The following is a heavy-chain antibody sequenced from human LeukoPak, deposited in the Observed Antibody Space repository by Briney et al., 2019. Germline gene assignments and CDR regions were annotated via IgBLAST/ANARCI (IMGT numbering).Heavy chain of an antibody. Sequence: GGSLRLSCVASGFTLSSYWVTWVRQAPGKGLEWVANIRQDGSDKYYMDSVKGRFTISRDNAKNSVYLQMNSLRVEDTAVYYCARGTAAAGSYWGQGTLVTVSS. CDR2: IRQDGSDK. V-gene: IGHV3-7*03. J-gene: IGHJ4*02. CDR1: GFTLSSYW. CDR3: ARGTAAAGSY. D-gene: IGHD6-13*01.